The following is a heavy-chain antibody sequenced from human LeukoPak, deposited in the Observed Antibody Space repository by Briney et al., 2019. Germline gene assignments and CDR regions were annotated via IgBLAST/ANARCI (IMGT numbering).Heavy chain of an antibody. V-gene: IGHV4-59*07. CDR3: ASSAGRDGYNG. D-gene: IGHD5-24*01. CDR2: IYYSGST. J-gene: IGHJ4*02. CDR1: GGSISSYY. Sequence: SDTLSLTCTVSGGSISSYYWSLLRQPPGEGLEWIGYIYYSGSTNYNPSLKSRVTISVDTSKNQFSLKLSSVTAADTAVYYCASSAGRDGYNGWGQGTLVTVSS.